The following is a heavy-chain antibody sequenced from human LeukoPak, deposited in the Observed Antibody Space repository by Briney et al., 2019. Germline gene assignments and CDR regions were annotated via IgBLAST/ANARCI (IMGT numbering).Heavy chain of an antibody. CDR3: ARGASSGWYGYSSY. V-gene: IGHV1-18*01. Sequence: ASVKVSCKASGYTFTSHGISWVRQAPGQGLEWMGWISTYNGNTNYAQKLQGRVSMTTDTSTSTAYMDLRSLRSDDTAVYYCARGASSGWYGYSSYWGQGTLVTVSS. D-gene: IGHD6-19*01. CDR2: ISTYNGNT. CDR1: GYTFTSHG. J-gene: IGHJ4*02.